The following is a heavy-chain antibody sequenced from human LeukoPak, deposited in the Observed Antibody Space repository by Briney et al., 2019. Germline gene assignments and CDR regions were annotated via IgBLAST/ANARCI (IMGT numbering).Heavy chain of an antibody. CDR2: IYHSGST. Sequence: SETLSLTCAVYGGSFSGYYWSWIRQPPGKGLEWIGSIYHSGSTYYNPSLKSRVTISVDTSKNQFSLKLSSVTAADTAVYYCAGYCSGGSCYYGLDYYMDVWGKGTTVTVSS. CDR3: AGYCSGGSCYYGLDYYMDV. V-gene: IGHV4-34*01. D-gene: IGHD2-15*01. J-gene: IGHJ6*03. CDR1: GGSFSGYY.